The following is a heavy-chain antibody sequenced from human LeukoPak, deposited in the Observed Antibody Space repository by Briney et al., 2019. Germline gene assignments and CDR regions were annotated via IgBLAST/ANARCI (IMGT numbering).Heavy chain of an antibody. V-gene: IGHV1-8*01. Sequence: GASVKVSCKASGYTFTSYDINWVRQATGQGLEWMGWMNPNSGNTGYAQKFQGRVTMTRNTSLSTAYMELSSLRSEDTAVYYCARGRSSIAARRRLIRFDPWGQGTLVTVSS. CDR1: GYTFTSYD. CDR2: MNPNSGNT. J-gene: IGHJ5*02. D-gene: IGHD6-6*01. CDR3: ARGRSSIAARRRLIRFDP.